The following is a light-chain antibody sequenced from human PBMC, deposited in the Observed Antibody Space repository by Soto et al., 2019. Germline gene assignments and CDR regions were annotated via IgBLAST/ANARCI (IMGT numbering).Light chain of an antibody. CDR1: SSDGDS. J-gene: IGLJ2*01. CDR3: SSYTAASTLDVV. Sequence: QSALTQPASVSGSPGQSITISCSGTSSDGDSVSWYQQRPGKAPKLIIYEVTNRPSGVSNRFSGSKSDYTASLTISGLQAEDEADYYCSSYTAASTLDVVFGGGTKVTVL. V-gene: IGLV2-14*01. CDR2: EVT.